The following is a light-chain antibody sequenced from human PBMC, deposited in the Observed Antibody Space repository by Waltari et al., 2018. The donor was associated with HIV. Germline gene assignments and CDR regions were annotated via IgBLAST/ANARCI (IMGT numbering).Light chain of an antibody. V-gene: IGLV2-14*03. CDR1: TTDSRSKHP. Sequence: QSALTQPASVSGFPGQSINISCTGFTTDSRSKHPVSWYQQYAGNIPRLIIFDVNNRPSGISDRFSGSRSGNSAFLTFSGLQSGDEAHYYCASNRLDYTLIFGGGTKLTVL. CDR2: DVN. CDR3: ASNRLDYTLI. J-gene: IGLJ2*01.